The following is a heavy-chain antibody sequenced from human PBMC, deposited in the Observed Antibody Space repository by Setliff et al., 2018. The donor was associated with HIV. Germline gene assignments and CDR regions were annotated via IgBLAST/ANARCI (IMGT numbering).Heavy chain of an antibody. CDR1: GDSIDSATYY. CDR2: VYFSGTT. Sequence: SETLSLTCTVSGDSIDSATYYWNWIRQPPGKGLEWIGSVYFSGTTYYNPSLKSRVTISVDTSTNRFSLRLTSVTAADTAVYYCARHGSNWFDPWGQGTQVTVSS. J-gene: IGHJ5*02. CDR3: ARHGSNWFDP. V-gene: IGHV4-39*01. D-gene: IGHD3-10*01.